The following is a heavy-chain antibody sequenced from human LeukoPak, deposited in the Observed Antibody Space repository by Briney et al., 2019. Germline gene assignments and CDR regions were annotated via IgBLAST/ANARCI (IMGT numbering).Heavy chain of an antibody. V-gene: IGHV1-2*02. J-gene: IGHJ2*01. Sequence: ASVKVSCKASGDSFTGYHMHWGRQAPGQGLEWMGWINPNIGDTNYAQKFQGRVTMTRDTSISTAYMELSRLRSDDTAVYYCARDGFLRDGSNGHWYFDLWGRGTLVTVSS. D-gene: IGHD5-24*01. CDR2: INPNIGDT. CDR1: GDSFTGYH. CDR3: ARDGFLRDGSNGHWYFDL.